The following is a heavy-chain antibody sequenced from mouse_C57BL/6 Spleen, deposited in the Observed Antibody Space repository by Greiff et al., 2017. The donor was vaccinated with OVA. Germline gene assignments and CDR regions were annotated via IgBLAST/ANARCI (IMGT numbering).Heavy chain of an antibody. CDR3: ARIEERDYFDY. CDR1: GYTFTSYW. Sequence: VQLQQPGAELVMPGASVKLSCKASGYTFTSYWMHWVKQRPGQGLEWIGEIDPSDSYTNYNQKFKGKSTLTVDKSSSTAYMQLSSLTSEDSAVYYCARIEERDYFDYWGQGTTRTVSS. CDR2: IDPSDSYT. J-gene: IGHJ2*01. V-gene: IGHV1-69*01.